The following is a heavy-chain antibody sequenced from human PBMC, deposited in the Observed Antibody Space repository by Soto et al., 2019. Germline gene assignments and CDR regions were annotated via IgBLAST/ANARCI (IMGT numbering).Heavy chain of an antibody. J-gene: IGHJ5*02. CDR3: ARGMNYAERFDP. V-gene: IGHV4-34*01. D-gene: IGHD1-7*01. CDR1: GGSFSGYY. Sequence: PSETLSLTCAVYGGSFSGYYWSWIRQPPGKGLEWIGEINHSGSTNYNPSLKSRVTISVDTSKNQFSLKLSSVTAADTAVYYCARGMNYAERFDPWGQGTLVTVSS. CDR2: INHSGST.